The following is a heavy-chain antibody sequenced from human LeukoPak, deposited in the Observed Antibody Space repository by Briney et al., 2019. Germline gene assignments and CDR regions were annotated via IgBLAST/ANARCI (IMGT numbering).Heavy chain of an antibody. D-gene: IGHD3-3*01. Sequence: ASVKVSCKASGYTFTGYYMHWVRQAPGQGLGWMGWINPNSGGTNYAQKFQGRVTMTRDTSISTAYMELSRLRSDDTAVYYCARAIFGEVSNWFDPWGQGTLVTVSS. CDR3: ARAIFGEVSNWFDP. V-gene: IGHV1-2*02. J-gene: IGHJ5*02. CDR2: INPNSGGT. CDR1: GYTFTGYY.